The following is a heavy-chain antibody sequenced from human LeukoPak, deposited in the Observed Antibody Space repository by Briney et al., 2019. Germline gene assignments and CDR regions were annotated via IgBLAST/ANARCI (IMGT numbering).Heavy chain of an antibody. J-gene: IGHJ4*02. Sequence: SETLSLTCSVSGHSISSGYYWGWIRQPPGEGLEWIGTMYHRGSTYYNPSLRSRVTMSVDTSKNQFSLKLNSVTAADTAVYYCARAAAAAGGQYFDNWGQGTLVAVSS. CDR3: ARAAAAAGGQYFDN. V-gene: IGHV4-38-2*02. CDR1: GHSISSGYY. CDR2: MYHRGST. D-gene: IGHD6-13*01.